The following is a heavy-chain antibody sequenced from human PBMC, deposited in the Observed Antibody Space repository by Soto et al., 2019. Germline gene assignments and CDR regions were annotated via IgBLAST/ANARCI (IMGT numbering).Heavy chain of an antibody. D-gene: IGHD3-10*01. CDR1: GVAISSYY. Sequence: QVQLQESGPGLVKPSETLSLTCTVSGVAISSYYWRWMRQPQGKGLECVVYIYYSGSTNNNPSLTSRVTISVDTSKNQFSLQLSSVTAADTAAYYCARHSGMYYRMYNWFDPWGQGTLVTVSS. J-gene: IGHJ5*02. CDR2: IYYSGST. V-gene: IGHV4-59*08. CDR3: ARHSGMYYRMYNWFDP.